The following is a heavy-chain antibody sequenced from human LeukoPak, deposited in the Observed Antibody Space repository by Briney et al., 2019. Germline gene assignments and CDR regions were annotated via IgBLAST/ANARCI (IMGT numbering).Heavy chain of an antibody. CDR2: ISSGGSAI. Sequence: PGGSLRLSCAASGFTLSRYEMNWVRQAPGKGLEWVSYISSGGSAIYYADSVKGRFTISRDNAKNSLYLQMNSLRAEDTAVYYCARGSLTTVTTIWGQGTMVTVSS. J-gene: IGHJ3*02. CDR3: ARGSLTTVTTI. CDR1: GFTLSRYE. D-gene: IGHD4-17*01. V-gene: IGHV3-48*03.